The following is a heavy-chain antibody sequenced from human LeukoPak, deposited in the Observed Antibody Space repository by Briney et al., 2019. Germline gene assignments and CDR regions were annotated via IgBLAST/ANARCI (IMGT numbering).Heavy chain of an antibody. D-gene: IGHD3-16*02. CDR1: GGSISSSSYY. V-gene: IGHV4-39*01. CDR3: ARQTRGDYVWGSYHPNWFDP. CDR2: IYYSGST. Sequence: SETLSLTCTVSGGSISSSSYYWGWLRQPPGKGLEWIGSIYYSGSTYYNPSLKSRVTISVDTSKNQFSLKLSSVTAADTAVYYCARQTRGDYVWGSYHPNWFDPWGQGTLVTVSS. J-gene: IGHJ5*02.